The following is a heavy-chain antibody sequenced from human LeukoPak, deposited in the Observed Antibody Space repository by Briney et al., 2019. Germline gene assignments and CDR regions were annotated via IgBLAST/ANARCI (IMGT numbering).Heavy chain of an antibody. CDR1: GGSISSYS. CDR2: IYYSGST. CDR3: ARDTYGLDV. J-gene: IGHJ6*04. V-gene: IGHV4-59*01. Sequence: SETLSLTFTLSGGSISSYSWSWIRQPPGKGLEWIAYIYYSGSTNYNPSLKSRVTISVDTSKNQFSLKLSSVTAADTAVYYCARDTYGLDVWGKGTTVTVSS.